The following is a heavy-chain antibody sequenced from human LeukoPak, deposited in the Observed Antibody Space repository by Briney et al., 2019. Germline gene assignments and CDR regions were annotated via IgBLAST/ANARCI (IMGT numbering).Heavy chain of an antibody. Sequence: SESLPQSCSVSVRPISSYYWSCSRQPPGKGLEWIGYIYYSGSTNYNPPRKSRVVITLDTSKNQFSLKLSSVTAADTAVYYCARWSGYYALETFDIWGQG. J-gene: IGHJ3*02. V-gene: IGHV4-59*01. CDR3: ARWSGYYALETFDI. CDR1: VRPISSYY. CDR2: IYYSGST. D-gene: IGHD3-3*01.